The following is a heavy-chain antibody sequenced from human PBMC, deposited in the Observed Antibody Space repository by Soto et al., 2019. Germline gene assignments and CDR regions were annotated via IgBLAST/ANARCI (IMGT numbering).Heavy chain of an antibody. CDR2: IYYSGST. CDR3: ARQQMFTYYYGSGSNWFDP. CDR1: GGSISSSSYY. D-gene: IGHD3-10*01. J-gene: IGHJ5*02. Sequence: SETLSLTCTVSGGSISSSSYYWGWIRQPPGKGREWIGSIYYSGSTYYNPSLKSRVTVSVDTSKNQFSLKLSSVTAADTAVYYCARQQMFTYYYGSGSNWFDPWGQGTLVTVSS. V-gene: IGHV4-39*01.